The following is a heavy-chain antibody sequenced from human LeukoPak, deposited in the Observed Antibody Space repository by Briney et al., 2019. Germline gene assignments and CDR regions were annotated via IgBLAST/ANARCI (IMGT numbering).Heavy chain of an antibody. Sequence: PGRSLRLSCAVSGFTFDDYAMHWVRQVPGKGLEWVSGINWNSDSIGYADSVKGRFTTSRDNAKNSLYLQMNSLRVEDTAFYYCAINGGGDSGYGNFDYWGQGTLVTVSS. J-gene: IGHJ4*02. D-gene: IGHD5-12*01. CDR3: AINGGGDSGYGNFDY. CDR1: GFTFDDYA. V-gene: IGHV3-9*01. CDR2: INWNSDSI.